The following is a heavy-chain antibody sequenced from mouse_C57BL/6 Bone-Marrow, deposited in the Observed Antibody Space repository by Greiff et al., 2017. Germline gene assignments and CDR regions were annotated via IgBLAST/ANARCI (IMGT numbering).Heavy chain of an antibody. CDR1: GFNIKDDY. D-gene: IGHD2-3*01. Sequence: VQLQQSGAELVRPGASVKLSCTASGFNIKDDYMHWVKQRPEQGLEWIGWIDPANGDTEYAPKFQGKATVTADTSSNTAYLQLSSQASEDTDVYCGTALYDGDWGQGTTLTVSS. V-gene: IGHV14-4*01. CDR3: TALYDGD. J-gene: IGHJ2*01. CDR2: IDPANGDT.